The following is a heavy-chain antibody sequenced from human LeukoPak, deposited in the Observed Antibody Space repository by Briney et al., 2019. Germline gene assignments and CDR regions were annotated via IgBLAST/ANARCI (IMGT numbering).Heavy chain of an antibody. D-gene: IGHD3-10*02. Sequence: MASETLSLTCTVSGGSISSSSYYWGWIRQPPGKGLEWIGSIYYSGSTYYNPSLKSRVTISVDTSKNQFSLKLSSVTAADTAVYYCARLLISQALMLGAYFDYWGQGTLVTVSS. J-gene: IGHJ4*02. CDR1: GGSISSSSYY. CDR3: ARLLISQALMLGAYFDY. CDR2: IYYSGST. V-gene: IGHV4-39*01.